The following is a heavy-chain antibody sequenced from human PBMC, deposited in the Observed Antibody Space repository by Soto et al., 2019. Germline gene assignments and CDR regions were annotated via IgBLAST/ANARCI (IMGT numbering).Heavy chain of an antibody. V-gene: IGHV4-38-2*01. CDR1: GYSITSSSF. Sequence: SETLSLTCAVSGYSITSSSFWGWIRQPPGKGLEWIGSIHLGGTTYYDPSLKSRVTISVDTSRNEFSLKLSSVTAADTAVYHCARPRPNFGAVDSWGQGALVTVSS. J-gene: IGHJ4*02. D-gene: IGHD3-10*01. CDR2: IHLGGTT. CDR3: ARPRPNFGAVDS.